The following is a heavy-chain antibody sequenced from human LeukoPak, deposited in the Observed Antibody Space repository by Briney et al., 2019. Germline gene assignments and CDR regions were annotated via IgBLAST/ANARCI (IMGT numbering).Heavy chain of an antibody. D-gene: IGHD6-13*01. CDR3: ARDPGEQQYFDY. J-gene: IGHJ4*02. CDR1: GFTFSSYA. Sequence: GGSLRLSCAASGFTFSSYAMHWVRQAPGKGLEWVAVISYDGSNKYYADSVKGRFTISRDNSKNTLYLQMNSLRAEDTAVYYCARDPGEQQYFDYWGQGTLVTVSS. CDR2: ISYDGSNK. V-gene: IGHV3-30-3*01.